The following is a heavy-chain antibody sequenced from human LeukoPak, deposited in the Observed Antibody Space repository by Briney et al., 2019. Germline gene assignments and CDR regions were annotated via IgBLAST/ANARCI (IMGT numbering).Heavy chain of an antibody. J-gene: IGHJ4*02. CDR2: IAYDGSNK. Sequence: GGSLRLSCAASGFTFDDYAMHWVRQAPGKGLECVAGIAYDGSNKYYADSVKGRFTISRDNSKNTLYLQMNSLRPEDTAVYYCARGGGFTMIADPLGFDYWGQGTLVTVSS. CDR3: ARGGGFTMIADPLGFDY. V-gene: IGHV3-30*04. D-gene: IGHD3-22*01. CDR1: GFTFDDYA.